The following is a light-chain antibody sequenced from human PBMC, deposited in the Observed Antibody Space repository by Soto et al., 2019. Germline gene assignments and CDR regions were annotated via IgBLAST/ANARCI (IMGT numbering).Light chain of an antibody. V-gene: IGKV1-27*01. J-gene: IGKJ3*01. CDR3: QKYNSAPLT. CDR2: AAS. CDR1: QVISNY. Sequence: DIQMTQSPSSLSASVGDRVTITCRASQVISNYLAWYQQKPGKGPKLLIYAASTLQSGVPSRFSGSRSGTDFTLTISSLQPEDVATYYFQKYNSAPLTFGPGTKVDIK.